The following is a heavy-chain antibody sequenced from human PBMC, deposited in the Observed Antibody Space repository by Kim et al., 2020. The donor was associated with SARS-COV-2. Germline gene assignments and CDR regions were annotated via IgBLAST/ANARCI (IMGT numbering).Heavy chain of an antibody. J-gene: IGHJ2*01. CDR1: GPTSRNSA. CDR2: IFGSGSGT. CDR3: SRHLHFTTVTFYWYLDL. D-gene: IGHD2-21*02. Sequence: GGSLRLSCAVSGPTSRNSAMSWVRQPPGKGLEWVAGIFGSGSGTYYADSVRGRFTISRDNSQGTVYLQMDNLRAEDTAVYYCSRHLHFTTVTFYWYLDLWGRGTLVTVSS. V-gene: IGHV3-23*01.